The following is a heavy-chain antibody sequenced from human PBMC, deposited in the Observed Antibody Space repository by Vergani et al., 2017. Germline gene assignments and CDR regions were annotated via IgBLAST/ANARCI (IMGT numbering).Heavy chain of an antibody. CDR1: GFTFSSYA. CDR2: ISGSGGST. J-gene: IGHJ6*02. CDR3: ARAELEQAGLDSDYYYGMDV. D-gene: IGHD1/OR15-1a*01. Sequence: VQLVESGGGLVKPGGSLRLSCAASGFTFSSYAMSWVRQAPGKGLEWVSAISGSGGSTYYADSVKGRFTISRDNSKNTLYLQMNSLRAEDTAVYYCARAELEQAGLDSDYYYGMDVWGQGTTVTVSS. V-gene: IGHV3-23*04.